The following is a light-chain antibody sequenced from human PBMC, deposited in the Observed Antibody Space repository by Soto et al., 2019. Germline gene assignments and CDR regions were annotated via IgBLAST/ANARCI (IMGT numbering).Light chain of an antibody. Sequence: EIVLTQSPGTLSLSPGERATLSCRASQSVSSNYLAWYQQKPGQAPRLLIYGASNRATGIPDRFSGSGSGTDFTLTISRLEPEDFAVYYCQQYNSYSFGQGTKVDIK. J-gene: IGKJ1*01. V-gene: IGKV3-20*01. CDR2: GAS. CDR3: QQYNSYS. CDR1: QSVSSNY.